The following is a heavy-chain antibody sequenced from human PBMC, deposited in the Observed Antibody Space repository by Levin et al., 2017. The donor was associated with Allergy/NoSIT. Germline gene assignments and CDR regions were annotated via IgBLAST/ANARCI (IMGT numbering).Heavy chain of an antibody. J-gene: IGHJ4*02. Sequence: PGGSLRLSCAASGFSFSDYYMSWIRQAPGKGLEWVSYISFSGRTIYYADSVKGRFTISRDNAKNSLYLQMNSLRAEDTAVYYCARDNIGTVAGFDYWGQGTLVTVSS. CDR2: ISFSGRTI. CDR1: GFSFSDYY. V-gene: IGHV3-11*01. CDR3: ARDNIGTVAGFDY. D-gene: IGHD6-19*01.